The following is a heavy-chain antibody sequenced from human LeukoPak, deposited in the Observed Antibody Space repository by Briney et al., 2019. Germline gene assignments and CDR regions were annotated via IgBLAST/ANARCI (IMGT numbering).Heavy chain of an antibody. V-gene: IGHV1-69*04. Sequence: ASVKVSCKASGGTFSSYAISWVREAPGQGIEWMGRIIPIFGIANYAQKFQGRVTITADKSTSTAYMELSSLRSEDTAVYYCARDLGYDSSLVTYPWGQGTLVTVSS. CDR1: GGTFSSYA. J-gene: IGHJ5*02. D-gene: IGHD3-22*01. CDR2: IIPIFGIA. CDR3: ARDLGYDSSLVTYP.